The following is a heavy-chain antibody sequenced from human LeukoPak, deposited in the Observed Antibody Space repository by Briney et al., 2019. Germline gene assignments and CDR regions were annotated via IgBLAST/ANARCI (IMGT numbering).Heavy chain of an antibody. J-gene: IGHJ6*03. CDR2: ISAYNGNT. Sequence: EAPVKVSCKASGYTFTSYGISWVRQAPGQGLEWMGWISAYNGNTNYAQKLQGRVTMTTDTSTSTAYMELRSLRSDDTAVYYCARGSGKRLGYYYMDVWGKGTTVTVSS. CDR3: ARGSGKRLGYYYMDV. D-gene: IGHD3-16*01. CDR1: GYTFTSYG. V-gene: IGHV1-18*01.